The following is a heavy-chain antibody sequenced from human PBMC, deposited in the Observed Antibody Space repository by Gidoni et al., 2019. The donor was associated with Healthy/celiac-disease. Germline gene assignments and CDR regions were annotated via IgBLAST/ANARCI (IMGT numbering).Heavy chain of an antibody. V-gene: IGHV3-23*01. CDR1: GFTFSSYA. J-gene: IGHJ4*02. D-gene: IGHD3-3*01. Sequence: EVQLLESGGGLVQPGGSLRLSCAASGFTFSSYAMSWVRQAPGKGLEWVSAISGSGGSTYYADSVKGRFTISRDKSKNTLYLQMNSLRAEDTAVYYCAKTSGYYMVAGYYFDYWGQGTLVTVSS. CDR2: ISGSGGST. CDR3: AKTSGYYMVAGYYFDY.